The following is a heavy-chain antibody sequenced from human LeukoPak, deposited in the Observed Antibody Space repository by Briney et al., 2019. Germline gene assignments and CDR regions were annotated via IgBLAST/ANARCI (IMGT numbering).Heavy chain of an antibody. CDR2: INEDGSEK. D-gene: IGHD6-13*01. Sequence: WGSLRLSCAASGFTFSSNWMNWVRQAPGKGLEWVASINEDGSEKHYVGSVRGRFTISRDNAKNSVYLQMKSLRAEDTAVYYCARVPWTAAADWGQGTLVTVSS. CDR3: ARVPWTAAAD. V-gene: IGHV3-7*01. J-gene: IGHJ4*02. CDR1: GFTFSSNW.